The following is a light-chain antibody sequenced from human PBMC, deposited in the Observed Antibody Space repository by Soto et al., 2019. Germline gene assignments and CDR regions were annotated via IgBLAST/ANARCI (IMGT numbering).Light chain of an antibody. CDR3: QQYNTYSPLT. V-gene: IGKV1-5*01. CDR2: DAS. Sequence: DIQMTQSPSTLSASVGDRVTITCRASQSIRSWLAWYQQKPGKAPKLLIYDASSLESGVPSRFSGSGSGTELTLTISSLQPDDFATYYCQQYNTYSPLTFGQGTKLEIK. J-gene: IGKJ2*01. CDR1: QSIRSW.